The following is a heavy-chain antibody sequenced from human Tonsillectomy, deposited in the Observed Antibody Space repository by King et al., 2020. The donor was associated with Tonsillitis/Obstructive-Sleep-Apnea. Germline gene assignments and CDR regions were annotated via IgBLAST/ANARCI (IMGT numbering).Heavy chain of an antibody. D-gene: IGHD1/OR15-1a*01. Sequence: QLVQSGAEVKTPGASVKVSCKASGYSFTDYYIHWGRQAPGQRLEWLGWIDARNGNRGFSERFQGRVTIIRDTVASTVYMDLSSLRSEDTAVYYCALMKQTLSRRLWGQGTLVTVSS. CDR3: ALMKQTLSRRL. CDR2: IDARNGNR. V-gene: IGHV1-3*01. J-gene: IGHJ4*02. CDR1: GYSFTDYY.